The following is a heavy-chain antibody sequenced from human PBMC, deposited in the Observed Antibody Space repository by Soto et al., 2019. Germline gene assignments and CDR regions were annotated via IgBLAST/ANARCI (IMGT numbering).Heavy chain of an antibody. D-gene: IGHD6-6*01. CDR2: ISSNGIGT. J-gene: IGHJ6*03. CDR3: ARRARADYYYMDV. CDR1: GFTLSSDA. V-gene: IGHV3-64*01. Sequence: EVQLVESGGGLAQPGGSLRLSCAVSGFTLSSDAMDWVRQAPGKGLEYVSGISSNGIGTYYANSVKGRFTISRDNSKNTVYLQMDSLRPEDMAVYYCARRARADYYYMDVWGKGTTVTVS.